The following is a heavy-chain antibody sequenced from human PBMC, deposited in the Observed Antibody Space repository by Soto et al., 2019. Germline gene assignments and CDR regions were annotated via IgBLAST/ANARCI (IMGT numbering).Heavy chain of an antibody. CDR3: ARDADLYGDYVDY. Sequence: QVQLVESGGGVVQPGRSLRLSCAASGFTFSSYGMHWVRQAPGKGLEWVAGIWYDGSNKYYADSVKGRFTISRDNSKNTLYLQMNSLRAEDTAVYYCARDADLYGDYVDYWGQGTLVTVSS. CDR2: IWYDGSNK. CDR1: GFTFSSYG. D-gene: IGHD4-17*01. J-gene: IGHJ4*02. V-gene: IGHV3-33*01.